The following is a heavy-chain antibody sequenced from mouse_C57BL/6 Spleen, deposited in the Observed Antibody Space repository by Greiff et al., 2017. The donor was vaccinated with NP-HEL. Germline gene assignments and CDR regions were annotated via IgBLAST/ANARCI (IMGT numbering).Heavy chain of an antibody. V-gene: IGHV14-4*01. D-gene: IGHD2-3*01. CDR3: TTDDGYYYFDY. CDR1: GFNIKDDY. Sequence: VQLQQSGAELVRPGASVKLSCTASGFNIKDDYMHWVKQRPEQGLEWIGWIDPENGDTEYASKFQGKATITADTSSNPAYLQLSSLTSEDTAVYYCTTDDGYYYFDYWGQGTTLTVSS. CDR2: IDPENGDT. J-gene: IGHJ2*01.